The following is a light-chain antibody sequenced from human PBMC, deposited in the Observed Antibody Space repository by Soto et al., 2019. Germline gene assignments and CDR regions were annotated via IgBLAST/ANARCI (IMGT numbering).Light chain of an antibody. J-gene: IGLJ1*01. V-gene: IGLV2-14*01. CDR1: SSDVGGYNY. Sequence: QSALTQPASVSGSPGQSITISCTGTSSDVGGYNYVSWCQQHPGKAPKLMIYEVSNRPSGVSNRFSGSKSGNTASLTISGLQAEDEADYYCSSYTSSSTPPGGVFGTGTKVTVL. CDR2: EVS. CDR3: SSYTSSSTPPGGV.